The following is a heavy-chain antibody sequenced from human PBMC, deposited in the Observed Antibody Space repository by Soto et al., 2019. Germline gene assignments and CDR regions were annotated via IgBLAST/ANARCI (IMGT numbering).Heavy chain of an antibody. Sequence: QVQLVESGGGVVQPGRSLRLSCAASGFTFSSYAMHWVRHAPVKGLEWVAVIAYDGSNKYYADSVKGRFTIARDNSKNTLDLQMNSLRAEDPAVYYCARFKGCSGGSCYPDFDYWCQGTLVTVSS. CDR2: IAYDGSNK. CDR1: GFTFSSYA. D-gene: IGHD2-15*01. CDR3: ARFKGCSGGSCYPDFDY. V-gene: IGHV3-30-3*01. J-gene: IGHJ4*02.